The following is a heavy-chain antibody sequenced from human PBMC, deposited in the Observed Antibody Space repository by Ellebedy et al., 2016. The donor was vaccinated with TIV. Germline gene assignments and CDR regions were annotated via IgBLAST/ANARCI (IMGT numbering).Heavy chain of an antibody. V-gene: IGHV3-48*04. J-gene: IGHJ4*02. Sequence: GESLKISCSASGFTFSSYSMNWVRQAPGKGLEWISYISNGGSIVNYADSVQGRFTISRDDAKNSLYLQMNSLRAEDTAVYHCAREAGYSRTWPFDSWGQGTLVTVSS. CDR1: GFTFSSYS. CDR3: AREAGYSRTWPFDS. CDR2: ISNGGSIV. D-gene: IGHD6-13*01.